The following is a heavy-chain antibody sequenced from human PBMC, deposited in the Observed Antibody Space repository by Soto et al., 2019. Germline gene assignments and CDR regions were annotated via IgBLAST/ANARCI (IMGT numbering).Heavy chain of an antibody. Sequence: QLQLQESGPGLVKPSETLSLTCTVSGGSITRNNHYWGWIRQSPGKGLEWIGNILHRGNTNYKPSLKSRVTRSVETSKNQFSLKMNSVTAADPAVYYCARLGSSGWYQGSYFDYWGQGTLVTVSS. J-gene: IGHJ4*02. V-gene: IGHV4-39*01. CDR3: ARLGSSGWYQGSYFDY. D-gene: IGHD6-19*01. CDR1: GGSITRNNHY. CDR2: ILHRGNT.